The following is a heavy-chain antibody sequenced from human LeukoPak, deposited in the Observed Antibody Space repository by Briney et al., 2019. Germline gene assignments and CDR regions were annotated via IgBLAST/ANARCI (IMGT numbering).Heavy chain of an antibody. Sequence: GGPLRLSCAASGFTFSSYGMHWVRQAPGKGLGWVAFIRYDGSNKQYADSVKGRFTISRDNSKNTLYLQMNSLRAEDTALYYCAKEYSGSMYYFDYWGQGTLVTVSS. CDR1: GFTFSSYG. V-gene: IGHV3-30*02. D-gene: IGHD1-26*01. CDR3: AKEYSGSMYYFDY. CDR2: IRYDGSNK. J-gene: IGHJ4*02.